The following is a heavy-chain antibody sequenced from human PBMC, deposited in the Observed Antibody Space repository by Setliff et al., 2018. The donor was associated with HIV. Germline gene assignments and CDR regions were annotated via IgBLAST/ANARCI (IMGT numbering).Heavy chain of an antibody. Sequence: PSETLSLTCTVSGGSISDSHWSWIRQPPGKGLEWIGYVYYSRTSSHENFFHTGTTKYNPSLESRVTISQDTPKNQFSLRLNSVTAADTAVYYGATYAAGEGGRSYWGQERLVTVSS. V-gene: IGHV4-59*01. CDR2: VYYSRTSSHENFFHTGTT. D-gene: IGHD1-26*01. J-gene: IGHJ4*02. CDR3: ATYAAGEGGRSY. CDR1: GGSISDSH.